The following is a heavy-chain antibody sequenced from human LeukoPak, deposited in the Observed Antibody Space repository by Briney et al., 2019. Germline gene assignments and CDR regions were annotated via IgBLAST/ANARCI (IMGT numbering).Heavy chain of an antibody. CDR2: IIPIFGTA. CDR3: ARVPYRSSWYSYYGMDV. CDR1: GGTFSSYA. J-gene: IGHJ6*02. D-gene: IGHD6-13*01. Sequence: GASVKVSCKASGGTFSSYAISWVRQAHGQGLEWMGGIIPIFGTANYAQKFQGRVTITADESTSTAYMELSSLRSEDTAVYYCARVPYRSSWYSYYGMDVWGQGTTVTVSS. V-gene: IGHV1-69*13.